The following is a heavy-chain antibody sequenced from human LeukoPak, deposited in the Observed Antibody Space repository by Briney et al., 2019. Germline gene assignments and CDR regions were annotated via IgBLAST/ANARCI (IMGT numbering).Heavy chain of an antibody. V-gene: IGHV3-7*01. CDR1: GFTFSSYW. CDR3: ARAQLPEDSLFYGMDV. CDR2: IKQDGSEK. J-gene: IGHJ6*02. D-gene: IGHD5-18*01. Sequence: PGGSLRLSCAASGFTFSSYWMSWVRQAPGKGLEWVANIKQDGSEKYYVDSVKGRFTISRDNAKNSLYPQMNSLRAEDTAVYYCARAQLPEDSLFYGMDVWGQGTTVTVSS.